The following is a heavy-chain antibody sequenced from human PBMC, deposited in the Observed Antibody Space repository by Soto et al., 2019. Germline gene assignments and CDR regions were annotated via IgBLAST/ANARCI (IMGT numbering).Heavy chain of an antibody. CDR1: GYTFTGYY. D-gene: IGHD1-26*01. V-gene: IGHV1-2*02. CDR2: INPNSGNT. Sequence: QVQLVQSGTEVKRPGDSVKVSCKASGYTFTGYYVHWVRQAPGQGLQWMGWINPNSGNTYLAQRFQGRVTMNTDTSIGIADMELRGLTSDDTAEYYCAKGGAIVAAGTRVYLYNAMDVWGQGTTVTVSS. CDR3: AKGGAIVAAGTRVYLYNAMDV. J-gene: IGHJ6*02.